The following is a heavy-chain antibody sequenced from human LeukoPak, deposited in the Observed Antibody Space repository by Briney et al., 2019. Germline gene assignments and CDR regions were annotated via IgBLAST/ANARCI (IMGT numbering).Heavy chain of an antibody. J-gene: IGHJ6*03. CDR2: IHYTGST. D-gene: IGHD5-12*01. V-gene: IGHV4-59*12. CDR3: ARRKRGYSGYDYYYYYYMDV. Sequence: SETLSLTCTVSGGSINSYYWSWIRQPPGKGLECIGYIHYTGSTNYNPSLKSRVTISVDTSKNQFSLKLSSVTAADTAVYYCARRKRGYSGYDYYYYYYMDVWGKGTTVTISS. CDR1: GGSINSYY.